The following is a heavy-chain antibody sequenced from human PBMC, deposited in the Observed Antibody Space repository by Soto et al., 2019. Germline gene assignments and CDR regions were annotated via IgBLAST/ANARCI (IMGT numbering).Heavy chain of an antibody. CDR1: GYTFTGYY. D-gene: IGHD2-21*01. Sequence: GASVKVSCKASGYTFTGYYMHWVRQAPGQGLEWMGWINPNSGGTNYAQKFQGWVTMTRDTSISTAYMELSRLRSDDTAVYYCARTAKKEGEGYGMDVWGQGTAVTVSS. CDR3: ARTAKKEGEGYGMDV. J-gene: IGHJ6*02. V-gene: IGHV1-2*04. CDR2: INPNSGGT.